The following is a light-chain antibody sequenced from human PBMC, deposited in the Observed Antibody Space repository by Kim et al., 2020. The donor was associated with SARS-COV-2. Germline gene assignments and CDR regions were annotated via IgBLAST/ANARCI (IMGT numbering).Light chain of an antibody. CDR1: QSVSSN. J-gene: IGKJ4*01. Sequence: EIVMTQSPATLSVSPGERATLSCRASQSVSSNLAWYQQKPGQAPRLLIYGASTRATGIPARFSGSGSGTEFTLTISSLQSKDFAVYYCQQYNNWPPLTFGGGTKLEI. V-gene: IGKV3-15*01. CDR3: QQYNNWPPLT. CDR2: GAS.